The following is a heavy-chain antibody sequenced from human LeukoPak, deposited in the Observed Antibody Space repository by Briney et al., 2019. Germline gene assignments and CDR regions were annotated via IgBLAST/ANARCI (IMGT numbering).Heavy chain of an antibody. V-gene: IGHV3-30-3*01. Sequence: PGGSLRLSCAASGFTFSSYAMHWVRQAPGKGLEWVAVISYDGSNKYYADSVKGRFTISRDNSKNTLYLQMNSLRAEDTAVYYCAKAQHLSSPGGFDYWGQGTPVTVSS. CDR2: ISYDGSNK. CDR3: AKAQHLSSPGGFDY. D-gene: IGHD2-2*01. J-gene: IGHJ4*02. CDR1: GFTFSSYA.